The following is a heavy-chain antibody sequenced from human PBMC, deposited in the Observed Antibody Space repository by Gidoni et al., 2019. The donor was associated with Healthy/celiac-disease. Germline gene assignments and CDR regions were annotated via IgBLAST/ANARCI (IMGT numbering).Heavy chain of an antibody. CDR3: TTGGKMTTDDYIPLD. Sequence: QVQLVESGGGVVQPGRSLRLSCAAPGFTFSSYGMHWVRQAPGKGLEWVAVISYDGSNKYYADSVKGRFTISRDNSKNTLYLQMNSLRAEDTAVYYCTTGGKMTTDDYIPLDWGQGTLVTVSS. D-gene: IGHD4-17*01. J-gene: IGHJ4*02. CDR2: ISYDGSNK. V-gene: IGHV3-30*03. CDR1: GFTFSSYG.